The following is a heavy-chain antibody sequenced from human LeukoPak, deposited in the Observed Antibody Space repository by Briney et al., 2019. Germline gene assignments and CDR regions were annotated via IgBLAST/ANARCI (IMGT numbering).Heavy chain of an antibody. J-gene: IGHJ4*02. Sequence: GGSLRLSCAASGFTFDDYGMSWVRQAPGKGLEWVSGINWNGGSTGYADSVKGRFTISRDNSKNTLYLQMNSLRAEDTAVYYCAKSGYNRFDYWGRGTLVTVSS. V-gene: IGHV3-20*04. CDR2: INWNGGST. CDR3: AKSGYNRFDY. CDR1: GFTFDDYG. D-gene: IGHD5-24*01.